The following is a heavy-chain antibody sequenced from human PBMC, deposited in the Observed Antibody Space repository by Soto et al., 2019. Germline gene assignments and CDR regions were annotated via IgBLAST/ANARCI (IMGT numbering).Heavy chain of an antibody. CDR3: AKDTTTVTSCFDY. V-gene: IGHV3-30*18. Sequence: GCRLLACSASGFTFSSYGMHWVRQAPGKGLEWVAVIPYDGSNKYYADSVKVRLTISRDNSKNTLYLQMNSLRAEDTAVYYCAKDTTTVTSCFDYWGQGTLVTVSS. J-gene: IGHJ4*02. D-gene: IGHD4-17*01. CDR1: GFTFSSYG. CDR2: IPYDGSNK.